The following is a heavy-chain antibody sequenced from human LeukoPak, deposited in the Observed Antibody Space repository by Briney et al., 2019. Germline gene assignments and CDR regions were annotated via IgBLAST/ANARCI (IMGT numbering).Heavy chain of an antibody. CDR1: GGSISSYY. CDR3: ARDGRTGVIGTPNWFDP. J-gene: IGHJ5*02. CDR2: IYYSGST. D-gene: IGHD2-21*01. Sequence: SETLSLTCTVSGGSISSYYWSWIRQPPGKGLEWLGYIYYSGSTNYNPSFKSRVTISVDTSKNQFSLKLNSVTAADTAVYYCARDGRTGVIGTPNWFDPWGQGTLVTVSS. V-gene: IGHV4-59*08.